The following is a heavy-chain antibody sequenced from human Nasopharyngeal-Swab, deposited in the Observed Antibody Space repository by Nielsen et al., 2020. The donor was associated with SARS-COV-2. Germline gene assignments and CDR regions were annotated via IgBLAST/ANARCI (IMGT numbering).Heavy chain of an antibody. CDR1: GFSVSYNY. V-gene: IGHV3-53*01. D-gene: IGHD6-13*01. CDR3: ARMDFIASRDY. J-gene: IGHJ4*02. CDR2: IYSRDET. Sequence: GESLKISCEVSGFSVSYNYMSWVRQAPGKGLEWVAVIYSRDETHYTDSVRGRFTISRDNSKNMVNLQLNSLRAEDTAVYYCARMDFIASRDYWGQGTLVTVSS.